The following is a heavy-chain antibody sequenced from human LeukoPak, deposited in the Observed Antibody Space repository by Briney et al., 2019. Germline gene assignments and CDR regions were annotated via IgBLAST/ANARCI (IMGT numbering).Heavy chain of an antibody. CDR1: GGSISSYY. D-gene: IGHD1-20*01. CDR3: VRLQAVTGNFDY. Sequence: SETLSLTCTVSGGSISSYYWSWIRQPAGKGLEWIGRIYTSGSTNYNPSLKSRVTMSVHTSKNQFSLKLSSVTAADTAVYYCVRLQAVTGNFDYWGQGALVTVSS. J-gene: IGHJ4*02. V-gene: IGHV4-4*07. CDR2: IYTSGST.